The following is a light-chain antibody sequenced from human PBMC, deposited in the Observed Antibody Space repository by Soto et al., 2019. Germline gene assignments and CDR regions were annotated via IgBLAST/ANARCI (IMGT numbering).Light chain of an antibody. CDR2: KAS. V-gene: IGKV1-5*03. CDR1: QTISSW. J-gene: IGKJ1*01. Sequence: DIQMTRSPSPLSGSVGDRVTITGRASQTISSWLAWYQQKPGKAPKLLIYKASTLKSGVPSRFSGSGSGTEFTLTISSLQPDDFATYYCQEYNSHSEAFGQGTKVDIK. CDR3: QEYNSHSEA.